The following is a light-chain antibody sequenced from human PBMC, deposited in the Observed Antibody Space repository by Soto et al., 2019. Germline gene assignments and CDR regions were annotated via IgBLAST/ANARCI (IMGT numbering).Light chain of an antibody. CDR3: CSYARSVTLV. CDR1: SSDFGSYNR. Sequence: QSALTQPPSVSGSPGQSVTISCTGTSSDFGSYNRVSWYQRPPGTGPKLMIYEVSNRPSGVPDRFSGSKSGNTASLTISGLQAEDEADYYCCSYARSVTLVFGGGTKLTVL. CDR2: EVS. V-gene: IGLV2-18*02. J-gene: IGLJ2*01.